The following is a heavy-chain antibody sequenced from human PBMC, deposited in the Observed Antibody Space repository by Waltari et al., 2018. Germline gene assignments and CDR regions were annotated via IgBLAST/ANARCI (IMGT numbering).Heavy chain of an antibody. V-gene: IGHV5-51*01. J-gene: IGHJ3*02. CDR2: IYPGDSVT. CDR1: GYSFTSYW. Sequence: EVQLVQSGAEVKKPGESLKISCKGSGYSFTSYWIGWVRQMPGKGLEWMGIIYPGDSVTRYSPSFQGQVTISADKSISTAYLQWSSLKASDTAMYYCARAKDCSSGGCHDAFDIWGQGTMVTVSS. D-gene: IGHD2-15*01. CDR3: ARAKDCSSGGCHDAFDI.